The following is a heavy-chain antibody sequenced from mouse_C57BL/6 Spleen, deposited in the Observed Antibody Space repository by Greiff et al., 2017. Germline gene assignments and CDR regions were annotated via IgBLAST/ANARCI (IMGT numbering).Heavy chain of an antibody. CDR2: IDPETGGT. CDR3: TRDGFGNYGSSYGFAY. J-gene: IGHJ3*01. Sequence: VQLQQSGAELVRPGASVTLSCKASGYTFTDYEMHWVKQTPVHGLEWIGAIDPETGGTAYNQKFKGKAILTADKSSSTAYMELRSLTSEDSAVYYCTRDGFGNYGSSYGFAYWGQGTLVTVSA. CDR1: GYTFTDYE. V-gene: IGHV1-15*01. D-gene: IGHD1-1*01.